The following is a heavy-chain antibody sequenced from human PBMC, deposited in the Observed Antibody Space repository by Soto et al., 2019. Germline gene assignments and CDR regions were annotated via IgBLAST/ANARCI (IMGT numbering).Heavy chain of an antibody. J-gene: IGHJ4*02. CDR2: ISFNSGSI. V-gene: IGHV3-9*01. CDR1: GFTFDDCA. CDR3: TKDNPKYGSGSQEGGFFDY. D-gene: IGHD3-10*01. Sequence: EVQLVESGGGLVQPGRSLRLSCAASGFTFDDCAMHWVRQAPGKGLEWVSGISFNSGSIGYADSVKGRFTISRDNAKNSLYLQMNSLRPEDTALYYCTKDNPKYGSGSQEGGFFDYWGQGTLVTVSS.